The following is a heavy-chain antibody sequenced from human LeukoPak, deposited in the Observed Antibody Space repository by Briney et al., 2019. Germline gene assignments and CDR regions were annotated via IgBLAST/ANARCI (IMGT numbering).Heavy chain of an antibody. J-gene: IGHJ1*01. D-gene: IGHD3-22*01. CDR3: ARGYYDSSDYEYFQH. V-gene: IGHV1-2*02. Sequence: ASVKVSCKASGYTFTGYYMHWVRQAPGQGLEWMGWINPDSGGTNSAQKFQGRVTMTRDTSISTACMELSRLRSDDTAVYYCARGYYDSSDYEYFQHWGQGTLVTVSS. CDR1: GYTFTGYY. CDR2: INPDSGGT.